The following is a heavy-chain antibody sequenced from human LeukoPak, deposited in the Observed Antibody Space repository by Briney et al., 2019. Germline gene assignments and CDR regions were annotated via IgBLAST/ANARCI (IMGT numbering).Heavy chain of an antibody. J-gene: IGHJ4*02. Sequence: GGSLRLSCAASGFTFSSYWMSWVRQAPGKGLEWVANIKKDGSEKYYVDSVKGRFTISRDNAKNSLYLQMNSLRAEDTAVYYCARESNGYSFDYWGQGTLVTVSS. CDR3: ARESNGYSFDY. D-gene: IGHD5-24*01. V-gene: IGHV3-7*01. CDR1: GFTFSSYW. CDR2: IKKDGSEK.